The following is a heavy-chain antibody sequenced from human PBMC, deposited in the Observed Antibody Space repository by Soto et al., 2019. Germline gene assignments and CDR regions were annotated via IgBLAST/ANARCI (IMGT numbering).Heavy chain of an antibody. Sequence: SETLSLTCAVSGGSISSSTWWGWVRQPPGKGLGWIGEIYHSGSTNYNPSLKSRVNISVDMSKNQFSLKLSSVTAADTAVYYCARGGSGSYYYYYGMDVWGQGTMVTVSS. CDR2: IYHSGST. V-gene: IGHV4-4*02. J-gene: IGHJ6*02. CDR3: ARGGSGSYYYYYGMDV. D-gene: IGHD3-10*01. CDR1: GGSISSSTW.